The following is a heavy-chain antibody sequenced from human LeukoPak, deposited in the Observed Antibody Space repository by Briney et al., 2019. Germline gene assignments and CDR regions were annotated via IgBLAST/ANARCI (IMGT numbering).Heavy chain of an antibody. D-gene: IGHD3-3*01. CDR3: ARDFWTALGVVIDYYYYGMDV. J-gene: IGHJ6*02. V-gene: IGHV3-21*01. Sequence: PGGSLRLSCAASGFTFSSYAMSWVRQAPGKGLEWVSSISSSSSYIYYADSVKGRFTTSRDNAKNSLYLQMNSLRAEDTAVYYCARDFWTALGVVIDYYYYGMDVWGQGTTVTVSS. CDR2: ISSSSSYI. CDR1: GFTFSSYA.